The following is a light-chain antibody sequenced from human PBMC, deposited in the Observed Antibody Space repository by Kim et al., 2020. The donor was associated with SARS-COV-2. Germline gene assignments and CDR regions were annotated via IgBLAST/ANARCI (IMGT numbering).Light chain of an antibody. Sequence: SGSPSETASITCTGDELGDKYACWNQEKPAQAPVLVIYQDSERPTGLPERFSGSKSGNTATLTTRGTQAMDEPYNYCKAWDSSTAVFGTGTKVTVL. CDR3: KAWDSSTAV. J-gene: IGLJ1*01. V-gene: IGLV3-1*01. CDR2: QDS. CDR1: ELGDKY.